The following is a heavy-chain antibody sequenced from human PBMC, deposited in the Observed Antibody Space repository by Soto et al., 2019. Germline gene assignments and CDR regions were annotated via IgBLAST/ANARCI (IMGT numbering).Heavy chain of an antibody. Sequence: EVQLLESGGGLVQPGGFLRLSCAASGFTFNSYAMTWVRQAPGKGLEWVSAISVSGGSTYYADSVKGRFTISRDNSKNTLYLQMNSLRAEDTAVYYCAKEYSSTVFSNDAFDIWGQGTMVTVSS. V-gene: IGHV3-23*01. CDR3: AKEYSSTVFSNDAFDI. CDR2: ISVSGGST. J-gene: IGHJ3*02. D-gene: IGHD6-13*01. CDR1: GFTFNSYA.